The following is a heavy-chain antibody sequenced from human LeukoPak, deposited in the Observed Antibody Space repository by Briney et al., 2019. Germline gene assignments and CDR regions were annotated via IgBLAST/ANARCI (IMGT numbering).Heavy chain of an antibody. CDR3: ARHKRGYSYGYLY. CDR2: IYHSGST. Sequence: PSETLSLTCAASGYSISSGYYWGWIRQPPGKGLEWIGSIYHSGSTYYNPSLKSRVTISVDTSKNQFSLKLSSVTAADTAVYYCARHKRGYSYGYLYWGQGTLVTVSS. D-gene: IGHD5-18*01. J-gene: IGHJ4*02. V-gene: IGHV4-38-2*01. CDR1: GYSISSGYY.